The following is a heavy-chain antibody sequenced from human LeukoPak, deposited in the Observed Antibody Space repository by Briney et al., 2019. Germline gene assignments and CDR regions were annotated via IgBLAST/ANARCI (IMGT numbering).Heavy chain of an antibody. CDR2: ISYDGRIK. J-gene: IGHJ4*02. V-gene: IGHV3-30*18. CDR1: GFTFSSYG. Sequence: PGGALRLSCAASGFTFSSYGMHWVRQAPAKELEWVTFISYDGRIKYYADSLKGRFAISRDSSKNTLYLQMNSLRAEDTAVYYCAKRKIGLRLGGEPPEFDYWGQGTLVTVSS. D-gene: IGHD3-16*01. CDR3: AKRKIGLRLGGEPPEFDY.